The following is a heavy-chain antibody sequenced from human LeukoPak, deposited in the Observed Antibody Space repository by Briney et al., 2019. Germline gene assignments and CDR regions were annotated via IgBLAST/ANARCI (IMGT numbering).Heavy chain of an antibody. CDR3: AKSPKWFGELFFDY. D-gene: IGHD3-10*01. CDR2: ISGSGGST. V-gene: IGHV3-23*01. J-gene: IGHJ4*02. Sequence: EAGGSLRLSCAASGFTFDDYAMHWVRQAPGKGLEWVSAISGSGGSTYYADSVKGRFTISRDNSKNTLYLQMNSLRAEDTAVYYCAKSPKWFGELFFDYWGQGTLVTVSS. CDR1: GFTFDDYA.